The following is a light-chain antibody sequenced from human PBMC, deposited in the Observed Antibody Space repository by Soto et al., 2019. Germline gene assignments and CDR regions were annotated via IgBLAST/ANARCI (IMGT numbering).Light chain of an antibody. CDR1: SSDVGGYNY. CDR3: SSYAGSNNVI. V-gene: IGLV2-8*01. Sequence: QSALTQHPSASGSPGQSVTISCTGASSDVGGYNYVSWYQQHPGKAPKLMIYEVSERPSGVPDRFSGSKSGNTASLTVSGLQAEDEADYYCSSYAGSNNVIFGVGTKLTVL. J-gene: IGLJ2*01. CDR2: EVS.